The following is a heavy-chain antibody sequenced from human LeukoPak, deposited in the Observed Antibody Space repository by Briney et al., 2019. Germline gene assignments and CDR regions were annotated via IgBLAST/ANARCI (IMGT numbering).Heavy chain of an antibody. CDR3: ARSELELKWFDP. CDR1: GVSISSGGYY. CDR2: IYYSGST. J-gene: IGHJ5*02. Sequence: SETLSLTCTVSGVSISSGGYYWSWLRQHPGKGLEWIGYIYYSGSTYFNPSLKSRVTISVDTSKNQFSLKLSSVTAADTAVYYSARSELELKWFDPWGQGTLVSVSS. D-gene: IGHD1-7*01. V-gene: IGHV4-31*03.